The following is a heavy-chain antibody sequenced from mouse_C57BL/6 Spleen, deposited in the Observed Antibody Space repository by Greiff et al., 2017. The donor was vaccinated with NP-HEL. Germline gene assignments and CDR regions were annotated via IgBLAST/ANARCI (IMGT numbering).Heavy chain of an antibody. D-gene: IGHD4-1*01. CDR3: AQTGTFPWFAY. Sequence: QVQLQQPGAELVMPGASVKLSCKASGYTFTSYWMHWVKQRPGQGLEWIGEIDPSDSYTNYNQKFKGKSTLTVDKSSSTAYMQLSSLTSEDSAVYYCAQTGTFPWFAYWGQGTLVTVSA. CDR2: IDPSDSYT. J-gene: IGHJ3*01. CDR1: GYTFTSYW. V-gene: IGHV1-69*01.